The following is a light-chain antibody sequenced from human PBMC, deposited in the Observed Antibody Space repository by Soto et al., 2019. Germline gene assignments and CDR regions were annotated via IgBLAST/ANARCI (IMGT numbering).Light chain of an antibody. CDR1: SSNIGAGYD. Sequence: QSVLTQPPSVSGAPWQRVTISCTGSSSNIGAGYDVHWYQRLPGTAPKLLIYGNTNRPSGVPDRFSGSKSGTSASLAITGLQAEDEAAYYCQSYDFSLSVVVFGGGTKLTVL. V-gene: IGLV1-40*01. CDR3: QSYDFSLSVVV. J-gene: IGLJ2*01. CDR2: GNT.